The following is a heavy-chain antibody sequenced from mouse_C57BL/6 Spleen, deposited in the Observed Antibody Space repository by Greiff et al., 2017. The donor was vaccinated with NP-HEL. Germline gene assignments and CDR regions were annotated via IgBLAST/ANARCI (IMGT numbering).Heavy chain of an antibody. J-gene: IGHJ4*01. CDR3: ARAGPYYAMDY. CDR1: GYSITSGYY. V-gene: IGHV3-6*01. CDR2: ISYDGSN. Sequence: EVKLQESGPGLVKPSQSLSLTCSVTGYSITSGYYWNWIRQFPGNKLEWMGYISYDGSNNYNPSLKNRISITSDTSKNQFFLKLNSVTTEDTSTYYCARAGPYYAMDYWGQGTSVTVSS.